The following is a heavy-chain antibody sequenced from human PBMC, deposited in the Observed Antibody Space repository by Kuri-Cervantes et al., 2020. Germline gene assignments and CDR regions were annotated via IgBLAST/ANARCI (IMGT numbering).Heavy chain of an antibody. V-gene: IGHV3-53*01. Sequence: ETLSLTCTVSGGSISSGGYYWSWIRQHPGKGLEWVSVIYSGGSTYYADSVKGRFTISRDNSKNTLYLQMNSLRAEDTAVYYCARLRSRWLQTFDYWGQGTLVTVSS. CDR3: ARLRSRWLQTFDY. CDR2: IYSGGST. CDR1: GGSISSGGYY. J-gene: IGHJ4*02. D-gene: IGHD5-12*01.